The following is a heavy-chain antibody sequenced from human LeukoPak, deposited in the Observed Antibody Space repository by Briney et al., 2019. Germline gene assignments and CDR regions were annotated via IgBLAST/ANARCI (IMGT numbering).Heavy chain of an antibody. J-gene: IGHJ4*02. Sequence: ASVKVSCKASGYTFTSYGISWVRQAPGQGLEWMGWISAYNGNTNYAQKLQGRVTMTTDTSTSTAYMELRSLRSDDTAVYYCARDITPLGTTVTTPADYWGQGTLVTVSS. CDR2: ISAYNGNT. CDR3: ARDITPLGTTVTTPADY. D-gene: IGHD4-17*01. CDR1: GYTFTSYG. V-gene: IGHV1-18*01.